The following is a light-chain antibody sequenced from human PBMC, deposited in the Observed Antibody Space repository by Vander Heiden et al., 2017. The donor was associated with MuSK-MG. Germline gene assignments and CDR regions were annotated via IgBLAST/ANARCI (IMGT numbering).Light chain of an antibody. CDR3: QQDASSPRT. J-gene: IGKJ1*01. CDR2: GAS. V-gene: IGKV3-20*01. CDR1: QSVSNSY. Sequence: ETVLTQSPVTLSLSPGERATLSCRASQSVSNSYLAWYQQKPGQAPRLLIYGASSRATGIPDRISGSGSGTDFTLTISRLEPEDFAVYYCQQDASSPRTFGQGTKVEIK.